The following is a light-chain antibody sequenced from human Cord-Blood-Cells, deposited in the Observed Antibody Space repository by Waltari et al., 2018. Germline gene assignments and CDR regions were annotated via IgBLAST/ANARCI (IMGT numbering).Light chain of an antibody. CDR1: SSDVGSYNL. V-gene: IGLV2-23*02. J-gene: IGLJ2*01. Sequence: QSALTQPASVSGSPGQSITISCTGTSSDVGSYNLVSCYQQHPVKAPKLMIYEVSKRPSGVSNRFSGSKSGNTASLTISGLQAEDEADYYCCSYAGSSTLVFGGGTKLTVL. CDR2: EVS. CDR3: CSYAGSSTLV.